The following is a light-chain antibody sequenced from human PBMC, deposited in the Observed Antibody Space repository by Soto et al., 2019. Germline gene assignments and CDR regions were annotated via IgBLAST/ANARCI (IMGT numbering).Light chain of an antibody. V-gene: IGKV1-39*01. Sequence: DIQITQSPSSLSASVEDRVITTCRASQSISNHLNWYQQKPGKAPKLLIFAASSLQSGVPSRFSGSRSGPDFTLTISSLQPEDFATYYCQQSYSSPPTFGQGTKVDIK. CDR2: AAS. J-gene: IGKJ1*01. CDR3: QQSYSSPPT. CDR1: QSISNH.